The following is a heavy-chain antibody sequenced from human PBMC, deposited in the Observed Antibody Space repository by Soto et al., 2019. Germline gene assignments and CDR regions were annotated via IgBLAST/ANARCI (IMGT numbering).Heavy chain of an antibody. Sequence: EVQLVESGGGLVQPGRSLRLSCAVSGFTFDDYAMHWVRQAPGKGLEWVSGISWNSGNIDYADSVKGRFTISRDNAKNSLYLQMNSLRAEDTALYYCAKDMGGDIVLVPAAMAYYYYGMDVWGQGTTVTVSS. CDR3: AKDMGGDIVLVPAAMAYYYYGMDV. J-gene: IGHJ6*02. V-gene: IGHV3-9*01. D-gene: IGHD2-2*01. CDR2: ISWNSGNI. CDR1: GFTFDDYA.